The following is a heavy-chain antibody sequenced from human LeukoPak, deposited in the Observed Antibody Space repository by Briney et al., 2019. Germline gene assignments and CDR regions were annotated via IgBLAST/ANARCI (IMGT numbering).Heavy chain of an antibody. V-gene: IGHV3-21*01. CDR3: ATSGYFQAYTWSDP. J-gene: IGHJ5*02. CDR2: ISSSSRYI. Sequence: GGSLTLSCAASGFTFSSYTMNWVRQAPGKGLEWVSSISSSSRYIYYGDSVKGRFILSRDNAKNSPYLQMNSLRAEDTAVTYFATSGYFQAYTWSDPWGQGTLVTVSS. CDR1: GFTFSSYT. D-gene: IGHD3-3*01.